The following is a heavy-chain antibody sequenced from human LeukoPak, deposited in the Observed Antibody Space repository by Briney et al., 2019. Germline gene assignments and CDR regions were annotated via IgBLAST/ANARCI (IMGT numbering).Heavy chain of an antibody. CDR3: ARAEVRGVMGY. D-gene: IGHD3-10*01. CDR2: INHSGST. J-gene: IGHJ4*02. V-gene: IGHV4-34*01. CDR1: GGSFSGYY. Sequence: IPSETLSLTCAVYGGSFSGYYWSWIRQPPGKGLEWIGEINHSGSTNYSPSLKSRVTISVDTSKNQFSLKLSSVTAADTAVYYCARAEVRGVMGYWGQGTLVTVSS.